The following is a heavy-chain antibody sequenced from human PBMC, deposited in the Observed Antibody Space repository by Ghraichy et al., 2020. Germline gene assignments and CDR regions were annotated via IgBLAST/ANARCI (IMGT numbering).Heavy chain of an antibody. V-gene: IGHV3-33*01. CDR3: ARKGLTAVTFGMDV. D-gene: IGHD4-17*01. CDR1: GFSFSTYG. CDR2: IWYDGSNK. Sequence: LSLTCAASGFSFSTYGMHWVRQAPGKGLEWVAVIWYDGSNKCYADSVKGRFTISRDNSKSTLYLQMNSLRAEDTAVYYCARKGLTAVTFGMDVWGQGTTVTVSS. J-gene: IGHJ6*02.